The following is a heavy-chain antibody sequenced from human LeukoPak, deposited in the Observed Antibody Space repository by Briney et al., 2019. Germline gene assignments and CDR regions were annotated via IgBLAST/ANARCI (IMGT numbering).Heavy chain of an antibody. CDR1: GYTFTSYG. D-gene: IGHD2-15*01. J-gene: IGHJ4*02. CDR3: ARGPYCSGGTCYSQYFDY. CDR2: ISDYNGNT. V-gene: IGHV1-18*01. Sequence: ASVKVSCKASGYTFTSYGISWVRQAPGQGLEWMGWISDYNGNTHYAQKLQGRVTMTTDTSTSTAYMELRSLRSDDTAVYYCARGPYCSGGTCYSQYFDYWGQGTLVTVSS.